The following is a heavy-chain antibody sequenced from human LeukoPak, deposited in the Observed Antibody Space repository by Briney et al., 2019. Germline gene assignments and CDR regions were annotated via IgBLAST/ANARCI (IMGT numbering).Heavy chain of an antibody. Sequence: PGGSLRLSCAASGFTFSTYAMTWVRQAPGQGLDWVSSIRGSGDGTFYADSVKGRFTISRDNTRNTLYLQMNSLRAEDTALYYCARDPNGDYVGAFDIWGQGIMVTVSS. V-gene: IGHV3-23*01. J-gene: IGHJ3*02. CDR3: ARDPNGDYVGAFDI. CDR1: GFTFSTYA. CDR2: IRGSGDGT. D-gene: IGHD3-16*01.